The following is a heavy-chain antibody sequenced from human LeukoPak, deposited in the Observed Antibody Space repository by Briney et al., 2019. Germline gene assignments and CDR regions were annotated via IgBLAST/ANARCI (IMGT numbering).Heavy chain of an antibody. Sequence: ASVKVSCKASGYTFTGYYMHWVRQAPGQGLQWMGWIDPKSGGTNYAQKFQGRVTMTRDTSISTAYMELSRLRSDDTAVYYCARGPARGNWFDPWGQGTLVTVSS. V-gene: IGHV1-2*02. CDR1: GYTFTGYY. J-gene: IGHJ5*02. CDR3: ARGPARGNWFDP. CDR2: IDPKSGGT.